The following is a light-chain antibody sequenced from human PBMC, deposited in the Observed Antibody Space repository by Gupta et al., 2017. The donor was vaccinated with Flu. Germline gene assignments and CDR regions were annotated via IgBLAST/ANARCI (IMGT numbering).Light chain of an antibody. V-gene: IGKV1-33*01. Sequence: DIQMTQSPTSLSASVGDRVTITCQASQDIRNSLNWYQQKQGKPPKLLIYDASRLERGVPSRFSGGGSEKDFTFTFSSLQLEDVATYYCQHKENLPYTFGQGTKLEIK. CDR2: DAS. CDR1: QDIRNS. J-gene: IGKJ2*01. CDR3: QHKENLPYT.